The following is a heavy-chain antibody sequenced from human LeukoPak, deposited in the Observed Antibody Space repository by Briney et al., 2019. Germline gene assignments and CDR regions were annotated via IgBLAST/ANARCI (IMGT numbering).Heavy chain of an antibody. Sequence: GGSLRLSCAASGFTFSSYAMSWVRQAPGRGLEWVSAISGSGGSTYYTDSVKGRFTISRDNSKNTLWLQMNSLRAEDTAVNYCAKDGFLLWRGAFDIWGQGTMVTVSS. CDR2: ISGSGGST. V-gene: IGHV3-23*01. CDR1: GFTFSSYA. D-gene: IGHD2-21*01. CDR3: AKDGFLLWRGAFDI. J-gene: IGHJ3*02.